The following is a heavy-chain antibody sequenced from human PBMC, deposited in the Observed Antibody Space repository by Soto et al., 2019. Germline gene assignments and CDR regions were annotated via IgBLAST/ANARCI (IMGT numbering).Heavy chain of an antibody. J-gene: IGHJ1*01. V-gene: IGHV3-48*01. CDR1: GFTFSGYS. CDR2: NRSTSSTI. CDR3: AVSSSWSRDRYFQH. D-gene: IGHD6-13*01. Sequence: GGSLRLSCAASGFTFSGYSMIWVRQAPGKGREWVSYNRSTSSTIYYADSVKGRFTISRDNAKTSLYLQMNSLRAEDTAVYYCAVSSSWSRDRYFQHWGQGTLVTVSS.